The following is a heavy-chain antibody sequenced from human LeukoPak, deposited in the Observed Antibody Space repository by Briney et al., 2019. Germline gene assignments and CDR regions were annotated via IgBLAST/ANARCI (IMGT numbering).Heavy chain of an antibody. V-gene: IGHV3-9*01. CDR2: ISWNSGSI. D-gene: IGHD6-13*01. CDR1: GFTFDDYA. J-gene: IGHJ4*02. CDR3: AKARTGDPTSSSSD. Sequence: LPGGCLRLSCAASGFTFDDYAVHWVRQAPGKGLEWVSGISWNSGSIGYADSVKGRFTISRDNAKNSLYLQMNSLRAEDTALYYCAKARTGDPTSSSSDWGQGTLVTVSS.